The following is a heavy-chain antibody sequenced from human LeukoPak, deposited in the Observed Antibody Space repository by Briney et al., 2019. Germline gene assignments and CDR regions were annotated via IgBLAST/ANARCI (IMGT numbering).Heavy chain of an antibody. V-gene: IGHV5-51*01. Sequence: GESLKISRKGSGYSFTSYWIGWVRQMPGKGLEWMGIIYPGDSDTRYSPSFQGQVTISADKSISTAYLQWSSLKASDTAMYYCARHSLLWFGDPTDAFDIWGQGTMVTVSS. J-gene: IGHJ3*02. CDR3: ARHSLLWFGDPTDAFDI. D-gene: IGHD3-10*01. CDR1: GYSFTSYW. CDR2: IYPGDSDT.